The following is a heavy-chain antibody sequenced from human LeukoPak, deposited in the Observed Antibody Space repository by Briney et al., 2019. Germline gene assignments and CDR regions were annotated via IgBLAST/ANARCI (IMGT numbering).Heavy chain of an antibody. CDR2: ISGSGGST. Sequence: GGSLRLSCAASGFTFSSYAMSWVRQAPGKGLKWVSAISGSGGSTYYADSVKGRFTISRDNSKNTLYLQMNSLRAEDTAVYYCAKDIVVVPAAMNWFDPWGQGTLVTVSS. V-gene: IGHV3-23*01. CDR3: AKDIVVVPAAMNWFDP. CDR1: GFTFSSYA. D-gene: IGHD2-2*01. J-gene: IGHJ5*02.